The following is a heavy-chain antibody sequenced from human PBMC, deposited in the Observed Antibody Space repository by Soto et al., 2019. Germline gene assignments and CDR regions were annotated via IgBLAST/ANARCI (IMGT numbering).Heavy chain of an antibody. CDR3: AKGGRQWLVTSDFNY. CDR1: GFSFSSYA. Sequence: PGGSLRLSCAASGFSFSSYAMSWVRQAPGKGLQWVSGIHRSDGSTYYADSVKGRFTISRDNSKNTLFLQMNSLRVEDTAVYYCAKGGRQWLVTSDFNYWGQGALVTVSS. CDR2: IHRSDGST. V-gene: IGHV3-23*01. D-gene: IGHD6-19*01. J-gene: IGHJ4*02.